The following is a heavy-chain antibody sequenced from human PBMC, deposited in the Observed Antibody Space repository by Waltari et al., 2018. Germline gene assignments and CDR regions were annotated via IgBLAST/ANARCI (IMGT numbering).Heavy chain of an antibody. CDR1: GFTFSSYA. CDR2: ISGSGGST. Sequence: EVQLVESGGGLVQPGGSLRLSCAASGFTFSSYAMSWVRQAPGKGLEWVSAISGSGGSTYYADSVKGRFTISRDNSKNTLYLQMNSLRAEDTAVYYCAKVRVEKWLLPYQYYFDYWGQGTLVTVSS. J-gene: IGHJ4*02. V-gene: IGHV3-23*04. D-gene: IGHD3-22*01. CDR3: AKVRVEKWLLPYQYYFDY.